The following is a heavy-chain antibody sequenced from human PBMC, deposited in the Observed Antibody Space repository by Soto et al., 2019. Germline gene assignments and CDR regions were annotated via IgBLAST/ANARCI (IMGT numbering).Heavy chain of an antibody. CDR1: GGSISSYY. Sequence: SETLSLTCTVSGGSISSYYWSWIRQPAGKGLEWIGRIYTSGSTNYNPSLKSRVTMSVDTSKNQFSLKLSSVTAADTAVYYCARAIDEAAATRANYYYGMDVWGQGTTVTVS. V-gene: IGHV4-4*07. J-gene: IGHJ6*02. D-gene: IGHD6-13*01. CDR2: IYTSGST. CDR3: ARAIDEAAATRANYYYGMDV.